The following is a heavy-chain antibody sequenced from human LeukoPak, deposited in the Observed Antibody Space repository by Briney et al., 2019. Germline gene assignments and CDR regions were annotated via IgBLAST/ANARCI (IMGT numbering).Heavy chain of an antibody. CDR1: GGSISSGGYY. J-gene: IGHJ2*01. V-gene: IGHV4-31*03. CDR3: AREIAAAGQRYFDL. D-gene: IGHD6-13*01. CDR2: IYYSGST. Sequence: SQTLSLTCTVSGGSISSGGYYWSWIRQPPGKGLEWIGYIYYSGSTYYNPSLKSRVTISVDTSKNQFSLKLSSVTAADTAVYYCAREIAAAGQRYFDLWGRGTLVTVSS.